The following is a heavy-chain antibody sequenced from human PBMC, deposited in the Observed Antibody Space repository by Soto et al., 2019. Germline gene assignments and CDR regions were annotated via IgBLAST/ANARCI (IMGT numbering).Heavy chain of an antibody. D-gene: IGHD4-17*01. CDR3: AREDDYGYRYINYGLDV. J-gene: IGHJ6*02. CDR1: GFTFNIYA. Sequence: GGSLRLSCAASGFTFNIYALHWVRQAPGKGLEWVAVISFDGTKKYYSDSVKGRFTISRDNLKNTLYLQMNNLRVEDAALYCCAREDDYGYRYINYGLDVWGQGTTVTVSS. V-gene: IGHV3-30-3*01. CDR2: ISFDGTKK.